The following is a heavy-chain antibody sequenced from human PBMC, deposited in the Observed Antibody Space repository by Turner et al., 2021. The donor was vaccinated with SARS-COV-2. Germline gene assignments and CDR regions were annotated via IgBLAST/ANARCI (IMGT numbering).Heavy chain of an antibody. V-gene: IGHV3-23*01. D-gene: IGHD1-1*01. J-gene: IGHJ3*02. CDR1: GFTFNNYA. CDR2: ISGIGVTT. Sequence: EVILLESGGGLVHPGGSLRLSCAASGFTFNNYAMSWVRQAPGRGLQWVSAISGIGVTTYYADSVKGRFTISRDNSMNTLYLQMNSLRAEDTALYYCAKDLAAGATSVSRDAFDIWGQGTMVSVSS. CDR3: AKDLAAGATSVSRDAFDI.